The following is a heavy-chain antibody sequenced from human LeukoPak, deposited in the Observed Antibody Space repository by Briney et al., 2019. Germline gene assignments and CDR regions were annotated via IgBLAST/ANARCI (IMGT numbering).Heavy chain of an antibody. CDR2: ISYDGSNK. D-gene: IGHD6-25*01. V-gene: IGHV3-30*04. J-gene: IGHJ4*02. CDR1: GFTFSSYA. Sequence: GGSLRLSCAASGFTFSSYAMHWVRQAPGKGLEWVAVISYDGSNKYYADSVKGRFTISRDNSKNTLYLQMNSLRAEDTAVYYCAREMVRRLLHRGGYFDYWGQGTLVTVSS. CDR3: AREMVRRLLHRGGYFDY.